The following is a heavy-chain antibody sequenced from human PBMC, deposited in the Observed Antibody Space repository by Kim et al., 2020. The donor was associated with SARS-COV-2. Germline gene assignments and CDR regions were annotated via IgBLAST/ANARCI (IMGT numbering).Heavy chain of an antibody. V-gene: IGHV7-4-1*02. J-gene: IGHJ3*02. CDR2: INTNTGNP. CDR1: GYTFTSYA. Sequence: ASVKVSCKASGYTFTSYAMNWVRQAPGQGLEWMGWINTNTGNPTYAQGFTGRFVFSLDTSVSTAYLQISSLKAEDTAVYYCARNSGVLRYFDWLSGDAFDIWGQGTMVTVSS. D-gene: IGHD3-9*01. CDR3: ARNSGVLRYFDWLSGDAFDI.